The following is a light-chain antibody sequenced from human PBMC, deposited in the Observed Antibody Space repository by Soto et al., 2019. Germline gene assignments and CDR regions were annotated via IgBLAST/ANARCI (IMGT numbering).Light chain of an antibody. V-gene: IGLV3-21*04. J-gene: IGLJ2*01. CDR2: SDN. CDR3: HVWDSITNHVV. CDR1: DIGRKS. Sequence: SYELTQPPSVAVAPGTTASISCEGNDIGRKSVHWYQKKSGQAPVLVIHSDNDRPSGIPDRFSGSNYGNTATLTISRVEAGDEAVYYCHVWDSITNHVVFVGGTKLTVL.